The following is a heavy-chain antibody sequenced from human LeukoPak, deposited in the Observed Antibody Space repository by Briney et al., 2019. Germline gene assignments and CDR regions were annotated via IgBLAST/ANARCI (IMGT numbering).Heavy chain of an antibody. CDR2: ISSSSSTI. J-gene: IGHJ3*02. V-gene: IGHV3-48*04. CDR1: GFTSSSYS. D-gene: IGHD3-22*01. Sequence: GGSLRLSCAASGFTSSSYSMNWVRQDPGKGLEWVSYISSSSSTIYYADSVKGRFTISRDNAKNSLYLQMNSLRAEDTAVYYCARDGGTMIVVVHPDAFDIWGQGTMVTVSS. CDR3: ARDGGTMIVVVHPDAFDI.